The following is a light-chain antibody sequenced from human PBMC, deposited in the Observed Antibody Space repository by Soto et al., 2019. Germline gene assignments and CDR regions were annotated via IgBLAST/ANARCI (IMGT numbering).Light chain of an antibody. CDR1: QSLVYSDGNTY. Sequence: DVVMTQSPLSLPVTLGQPASISCRSSQSLVYSDGNTYLNWFQQRPGQSPRRLIYGASSRATGIPDRFSGSGSGTDFTLTISRLEPEDFAVYYCQQYGSSPITCGQGTRLEIK. J-gene: IGKJ5*01. CDR3: QQYGSSPIT. V-gene: IGKV2-30*01. CDR2: GAS.